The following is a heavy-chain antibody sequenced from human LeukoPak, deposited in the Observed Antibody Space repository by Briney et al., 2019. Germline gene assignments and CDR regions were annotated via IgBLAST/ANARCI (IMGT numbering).Heavy chain of an antibody. CDR1: GGSISSYY. J-gene: IGHJ3*01. CDR3: ASNYYDSSGYYANAFDL. CDR2: IYTSGST. Sequence: PSETLSLTCTVSGGSISSYYWSWIRQPAGKGLEWSGRIYTSGSTNYNPSLKSRVTMSVDPSKNQFSLKLSSVTAADTAVYYCASNYYDSSGYYANAFDLWGQGTMVTVSS. D-gene: IGHD3-22*01. V-gene: IGHV4-4*07.